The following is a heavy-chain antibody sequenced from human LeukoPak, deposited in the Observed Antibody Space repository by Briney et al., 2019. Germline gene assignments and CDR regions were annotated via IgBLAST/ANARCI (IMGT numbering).Heavy chain of an antibody. V-gene: IGHV4-59*01. J-gene: IGHJ6*02. D-gene: IGHD5-12*01. Sequence: SENLSLNCTVSGVSISSYYWSWIRPPPGKGLEWFVYIYYSGSTNYNPSLKSRVTISVGTSKNQFSLKLSSVTAADTAVYYCARDQGYSGYDFFPARAYYYYYGMDVWGQGTTVTVSS. CDR1: GVSISSYY. CDR2: IYYSGST. CDR3: ARDQGYSGYDFFPARAYYYYYGMDV.